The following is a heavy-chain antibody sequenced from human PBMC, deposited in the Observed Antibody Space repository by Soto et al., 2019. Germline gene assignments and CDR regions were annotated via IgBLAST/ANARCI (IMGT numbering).Heavy chain of an antibody. CDR3: AREGDMKFHSDSSDEPGY. Sequence: QVQLVHSGAEVKKPGSSVKVSCKASGGTFSSFVISWVRQAPGQGLEWMGRIIPSIGIINYAQKFQGRGTITADTSTSTAYMELSSLRSDDTAVYYCAREGDMKFHSDSSDEPGYWGQGTLVTVSS. D-gene: IGHD3-22*01. CDR1: GGTFSSFV. CDR2: IIPSIGII. V-gene: IGHV1-69*04. J-gene: IGHJ4*02.